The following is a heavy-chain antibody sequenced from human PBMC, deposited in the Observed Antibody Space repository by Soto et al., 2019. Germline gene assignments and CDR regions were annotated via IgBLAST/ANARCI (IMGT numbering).Heavy chain of an antibody. CDR3: ASYRGAFYFDH. V-gene: IGHV4-59*11. CDR2: VFYGGT. J-gene: IGHJ4*02. D-gene: IGHD4-4*01. CDR1: GRSMSSHY. Sequence: QVHLQESGPGLVKPSETLSLTCSVSGRSMSSHYWSWIRQSPDKGLEWLGYVFYGGTDYNPSLEGRVSMSVETSKSQFSLKLTSVTAADTAVYYCASYRGAFYFDHWGQGLLVTVSS.